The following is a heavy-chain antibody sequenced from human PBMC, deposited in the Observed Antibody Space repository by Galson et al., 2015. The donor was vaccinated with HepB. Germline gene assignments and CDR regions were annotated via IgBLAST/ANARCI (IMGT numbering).Heavy chain of an antibody. CDR3: ARQFALRGTRLGWFDP. Sequence: LSLTCTVSGGSISSSSYYWGWIRQPPGKGLEWIGSIYYSGSTYYNPSLKSRVTISVDTSKNQFSLKLSSVTAADTAVYYCARQFALRGTRLGWFDPWGQGTLVTVSS. J-gene: IGHJ5*02. CDR1: GGSISSSSYY. V-gene: IGHV4-39*01. CDR2: IYYSGST. D-gene: IGHD3-10*01.